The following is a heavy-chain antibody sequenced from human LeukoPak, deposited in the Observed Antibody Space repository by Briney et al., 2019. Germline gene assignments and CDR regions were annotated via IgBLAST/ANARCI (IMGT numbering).Heavy chain of an antibody. CDR2: IYTSAST. Sequence: SETLSLTCTVSGGSISSYYWSWIRQPAGKGLEWIGRIYTSASTNYNPSLKSRVTMSVDTSKNQFSLKLSSVTAADTAVYYCASGRLGAGYGYDAFDIWGQGTMVTVSS. CDR1: GGSISSYY. D-gene: IGHD5-18*01. CDR3: ASGRLGAGYGYDAFDI. V-gene: IGHV4-4*07. J-gene: IGHJ3*02.